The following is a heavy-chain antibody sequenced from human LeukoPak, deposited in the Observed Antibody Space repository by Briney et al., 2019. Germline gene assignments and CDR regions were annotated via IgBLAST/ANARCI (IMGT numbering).Heavy chain of an antibody. CDR2: IYYSGST. J-gene: IGHJ4*02. D-gene: IGHD5-18*01. V-gene: IGHV4-39*07. CDR1: GGSISSSSYY. CDR3: ARVPRGYSYGTPYFDY. Sequence: SETLSLTCTVSGGSISSSSYYWGWNRQPPGKGLEWIGSIYYSGSTYYNPSLKSRVTISVDTSKNQFSLKLSSVTAADTAVYYCARVPRGYSYGTPYFDYWGQGTLVTVSS.